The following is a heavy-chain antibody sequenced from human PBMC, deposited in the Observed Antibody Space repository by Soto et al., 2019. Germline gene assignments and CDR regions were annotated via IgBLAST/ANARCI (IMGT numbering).Heavy chain of an antibody. Sequence: ASVKVSCKASGYTFTSYGICWVRQAPGQGLEWMGWISAYNGNTNYAQKLQGRVTMTTDTSTSTAYMELRSLRSDDTAVYYCARRVDCSGGSCPSSPHYYYYMDVWGKGTTVTVSS. CDR3: ARRVDCSGGSCPSSPHYYYYMDV. CDR1: GYTFTSYG. D-gene: IGHD2-15*01. J-gene: IGHJ6*03. CDR2: ISAYNGNT. V-gene: IGHV1-18*01.